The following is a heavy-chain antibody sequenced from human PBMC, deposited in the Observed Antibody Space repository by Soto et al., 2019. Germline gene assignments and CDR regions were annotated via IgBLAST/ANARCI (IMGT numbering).Heavy chain of an antibody. V-gene: IGHV4-34*01. D-gene: IGHD3-9*01. CDR3: ARTVLRYFDWLLSPYNWFDP. J-gene: IGHJ5*02. Sequence: QVQLQQWGAGLLKPSETLSLTCAVYGGSFSGYYWSWIRQPPGKGLEWIGEINHSGSTNYNPSLKSRVTISVDTSKNQFSLKLSSVTAADTAVYYCARTVLRYFDWLLSPYNWFDPWGQGTLVTVSS. CDR2: INHSGST. CDR1: GGSFSGYY.